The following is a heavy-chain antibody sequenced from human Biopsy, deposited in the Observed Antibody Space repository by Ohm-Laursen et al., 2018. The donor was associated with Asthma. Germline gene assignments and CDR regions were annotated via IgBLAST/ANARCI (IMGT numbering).Heavy chain of an antibody. CDR3: ARQSGQDYGDSSGFDI. CDR2: VSSDGHNK. Sequence: SLRLSCTAAGFVFSQCGMHWVRQGPGKGLEWVALVSSDGHNKYYEQSVKGRFTISRDNSRNRLDLQINRLTVEDSVVYFCARQSGQDYGDSSGFDIWGQGTKVAVSS. CDR1: GFVFSQCG. D-gene: IGHD3-22*01. J-gene: IGHJ3*02. V-gene: IGHV3-30*03.